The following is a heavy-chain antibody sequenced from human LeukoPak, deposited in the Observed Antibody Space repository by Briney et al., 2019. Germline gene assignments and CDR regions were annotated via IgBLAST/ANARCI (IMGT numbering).Heavy chain of an antibody. CDR3: ARSTVITPPYFDH. J-gene: IGHJ4*02. D-gene: IGHD4-17*01. V-gene: IGHV4-31*03. CDR2: VYYSGST. Sequence: SETLSLTCTVSGGSISSGGYYWSWIRQHPGKGLEWIGYVYYSGSTYYNPSLKSRVTISVDTSKNQFSLKLSSVTAADTAVYYCARSTVITPPYFDHWGQGTLVTVSS. CDR1: GGSISSGGYY.